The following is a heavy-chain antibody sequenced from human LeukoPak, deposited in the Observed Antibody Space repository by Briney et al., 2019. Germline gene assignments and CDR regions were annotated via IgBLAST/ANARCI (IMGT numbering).Heavy chain of an antibody. V-gene: IGHV1-18*01. CDR1: GYTFTSYG. Sequence: ASVKVSCKASGYTFTSYGISWVRQAPGQGLEWMGWISAYNGNTNYAQKLQGRVTMTTDTSTGTAYMELRSLRSDDTAVYYCARDCTVPGRGCYWGQGTLVTVSS. D-gene: IGHD1-26*01. J-gene: IGHJ4*02. CDR3: ARDCTVPGRGCY. CDR2: ISAYNGNT.